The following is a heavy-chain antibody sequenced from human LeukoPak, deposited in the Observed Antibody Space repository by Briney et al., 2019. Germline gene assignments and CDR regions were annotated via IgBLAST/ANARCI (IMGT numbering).Heavy chain of an antibody. CDR2: NGISGSII. Sequence: GGSLRLSCAASGFTFSDYYMSWIRPAPGKGLEWVSYNGISGSIIYYADSVRGRFTISRDNAKNSLYLQMNSLRAEDTAVYYCARDPDYGDYENYYGMDVWGQGTTVTVSS. J-gene: IGHJ6*02. V-gene: IGHV3-11*04. CDR3: ARDPDYGDYENYYGMDV. CDR1: GFTFSDYY. D-gene: IGHD4-17*01.